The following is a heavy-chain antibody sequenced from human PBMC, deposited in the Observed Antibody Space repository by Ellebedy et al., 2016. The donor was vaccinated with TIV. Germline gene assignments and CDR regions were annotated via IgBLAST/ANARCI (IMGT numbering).Heavy chain of an antibody. D-gene: IGHD1-26*01. J-gene: IGHJ4*02. V-gene: IGHV3-74*01. CDR1: GFTFSYFW. Sequence: GESLKISCATSGFTFSYFWMHWVRQAPGKGLVWVSRINSDGSSTSYADSVKGRFTISRDNDKNTLYLQMNSLRAEDTAVYYCVRDGIVGGTTEYYFDYWGQGTLVTVSS. CDR2: INSDGSST. CDR3: VRDGIVGGTTEYYFDY.